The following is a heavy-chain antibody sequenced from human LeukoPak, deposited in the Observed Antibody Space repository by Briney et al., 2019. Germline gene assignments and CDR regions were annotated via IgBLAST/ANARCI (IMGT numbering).Heavy chain of an antibody. CDR2: IIPIFGTA. V-gene: IGHV1-69*13. CDR3: ASHQARYSSGWYFGPFDY. D-gene: IGHD6-19*01. J-gene: IGHJ4*02. Sequence: EASVNVSCKASGGTFSSYAISWVRQAPGQGLEWMGGIIPIFGTANYAQKFQGRVTITADESTSTAYMELSSLRSEDTAVYYCASHQARYSSGWYFGPFDYWGQGTLVTVSS. CDR1: GGTFSSYA.